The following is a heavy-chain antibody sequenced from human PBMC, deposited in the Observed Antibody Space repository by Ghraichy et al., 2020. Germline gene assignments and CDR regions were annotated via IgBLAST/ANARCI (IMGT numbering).Heavy chain of an antibody. CDR1: GFTFSSYA. Sequence: GESLNISCAASGFTFSSYAMHWVRQAPGKGLEWVAVISYDGSNKYYVDSVKGRFTISRDNSKNTLYLQMNSLRAEDTAVYYCARDLTDIVATLDAFDIWGQGTMVTVSS. V-gene: IGHV3-30*04. D-gene: IGHD5-12*01. CDR3: ARDLTDIVATLDAFDI. J-gene: IGHJ3*02. CDR2: ISYDGSNK.